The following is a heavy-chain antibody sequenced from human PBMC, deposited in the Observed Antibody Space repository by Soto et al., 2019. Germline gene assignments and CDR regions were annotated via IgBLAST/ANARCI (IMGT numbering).Heavy chain of an antibody. V-gene: IGHV2-70*01. CDR2: IDWDDDK. Sequence: SGPTLVNPTQTLTLTCTFSGFSLSTSGMCVSWIRQPPGKALEWLALIDWDDDKYYSTSLKTRLTISKDTSKNQVVLTMTNMDPVDTATYYCARIALYSSSWYFPYYFDYWGQGTLVTVSS. J-gene: IGHJ4*02. D-gene: IGHD6-13*01. CDR3: ARIALYSSSWYFPYYFDY. CDR1: GFSLSTSGMC.